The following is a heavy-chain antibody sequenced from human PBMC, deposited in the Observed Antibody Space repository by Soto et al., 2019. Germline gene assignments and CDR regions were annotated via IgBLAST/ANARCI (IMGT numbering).Heavy chain of an antibody. J-gene: IGHJ4*02. V-gene: IGHV4-31*03. CDR3: ATSVASGKSFFAS. CDR2: IYYSGST. CDR1: GGSISSGGYY. D-gene: IGHD2-15*01. Sequence: QVQLQESGPGLVKPSETLSLTCTVSGGSISSGGYYWSWIRQHPGKGLEWIGYIYYSGSTYYNPSPKSRVTISVDTSKNEFSLRLTSVTAADTAVYYCATSVASGKSFFASWGQGTLVTVSS.